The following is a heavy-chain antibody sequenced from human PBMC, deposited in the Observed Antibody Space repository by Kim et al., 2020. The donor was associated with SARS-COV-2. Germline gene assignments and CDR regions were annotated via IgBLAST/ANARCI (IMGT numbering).Heavy chain of an antibody. CDR3: ARQDYYYGSGSYYNLGLGYYYGKDV. V-gene: IGHV5-10-1*01. CDR1: GYSFTSYW. Sequence: GESLKISCKGSGYSFTSYWISWVRQMPGKGLEWMGRIDPSDSYTNYSPSFQGHVTISADKSISTAYLQWSSLKASDTAMYYCARQDYYYGSGSYYNLGLGYYYGKDVWGRGTTVTVSS. D-gene: IGHD3-10*01. CDR2: IDPSDSYT. J-gene: IGHJ6*02.